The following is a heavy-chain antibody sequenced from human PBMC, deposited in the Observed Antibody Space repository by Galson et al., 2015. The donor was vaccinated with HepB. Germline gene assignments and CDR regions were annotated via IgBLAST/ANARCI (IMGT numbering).Heavy chain of an antibody. CDR2: ISYDGNNK. D-gene: IGHD1-26*01. Sequence: SLRLSCAASGFTFSSYAMHWVRQAPGKGLKWVGFISYDGNNKFYADSVKGRFTISRDNSKNTLSVEMSSLRTEDTGVYYCVKVSGEIIVSDPFDLWGQGTLVTVSS. V-gene: IGHV3-30*04. J-gene: IGHJ3*01. CDR3: VKVSGEIIVSDPFDL. CDR1: GFTFSSYA.